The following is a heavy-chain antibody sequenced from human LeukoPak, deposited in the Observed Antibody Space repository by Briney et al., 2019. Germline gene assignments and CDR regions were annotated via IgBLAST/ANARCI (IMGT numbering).Heavy chain of an antibody. Sequence: GGSLRLSCVASGFTFSNYWMSWVRQAPGKGLEWVANVKPDESEKYYGDSVKGRFTISRDNAKNSLYLQMHSLRVDDTAVYYCVTHEVTVITRSTFDYWGQGTLLTVSS. CDR3: VTHEVTVITRSTFDY. V-gene: IGHV3-7*01. CDR1: GFTFSNYW. CDR2: VKPDESEK. D-gene: IGHD4-23*01. J-gene: IGHJ4*02.